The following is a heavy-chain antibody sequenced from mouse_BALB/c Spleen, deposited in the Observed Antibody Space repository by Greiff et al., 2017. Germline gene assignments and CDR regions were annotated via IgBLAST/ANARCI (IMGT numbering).Heavy chain of an antibody. CDR1: GYTFTSYY. V-gene: IGHV1S81*02. CDR3: TRSLYGNYEVDY. J-gene: IGHJ4*01. D-gene: IGHD2-10*02. Sequence: VKLMESGAELVKPGASVKLSCKASGYTFTSYYMYWVKQRPGQGLEWIGEINPSNGGTNFNEKFKSKATLTVDKSSSTAYMQLSSLTSEDSAVYYCTRSLYGNYEVDYWGQGTSVSVSS. CDR2: INPSNGGT.